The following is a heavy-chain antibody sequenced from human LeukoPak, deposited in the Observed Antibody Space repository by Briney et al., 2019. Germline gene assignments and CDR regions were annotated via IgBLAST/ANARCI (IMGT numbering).Heavy chain of an antibody. V-gene: IGHV4-59*01. CDR2: IYYSGST. D-gene: IGHD6-13*01. J-gene: IGHJ1*01. CDR1: GGSIHSYY. Sequence: SETLSLTCSVSGGSIHSYYWSWIRQPPGKGLEWIGYIYYSGSTNYNPSIKSQVAISVDTSKDQFSLKLSSVTAADTAVYYCARVGIAASGVEYFQHWGQGTLVTVSS. CDR3: ARVGIAASGVEYFQH.